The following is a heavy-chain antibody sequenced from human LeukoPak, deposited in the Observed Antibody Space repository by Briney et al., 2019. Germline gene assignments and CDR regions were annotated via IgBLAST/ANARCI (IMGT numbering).Heavy chain of an antibody. CDR3: AREWDTSSFDPRASGDY. J-gene: IGHJ4*02. D-gene: IGHD3-9*01. CDR2: IYYSGST. V-gene: IGHV4-39*07. CDR1: GGSISSSSYS. Sequence: SETLSLTCTVSGGSISSSSYSWGWIRQPPGKGLEWIGNIYYSGSTFYNPSLKSRVTISLDTSKHQFFLKLTSVTAADTAVYYCAREWDTSSFDPRASGDYWGQGTPVTVSS.